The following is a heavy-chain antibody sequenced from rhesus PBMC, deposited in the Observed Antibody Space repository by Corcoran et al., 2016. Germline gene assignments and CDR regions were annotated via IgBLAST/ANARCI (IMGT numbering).Heavy chain of an antibody. V-gene: IGHV4-127*01. D-gene: IGHD3-28*01. J-gene: IGHJ4*01. CDR3: ARIPMYYGSGYYRYDDY. CDR2: IGGSSGST. CDR1: GYSISRCYG. Sequence: QVQLQESGPGLVKPSETLSLTCAVSGYSISRCYGWGWLRQPPGKGLEWSGYIGGSSGSTYYNPSLKSRVTISKDTSKNQFSLKLSSVTAADTAVYYCARIPMYYGSGYYRYDDYWGQGVLVTVSS.